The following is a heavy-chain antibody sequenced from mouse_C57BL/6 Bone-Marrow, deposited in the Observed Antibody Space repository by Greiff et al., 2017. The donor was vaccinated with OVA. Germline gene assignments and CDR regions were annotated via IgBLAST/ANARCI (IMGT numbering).Heavy chain of an antibody. CDR2: IDPENGDT. CDR1: GFNIKDDY. D-gene: IGHD1-1*01. Sequence: VQLQQSGAELVRPGASVKLSCTASGFNIKDDYMHWVKQRPEQGLEWIGWIDPENGDTEYASKFQGKATITADTSSNTAYLQLSSLTSEDTAVYYCTAFYYCGSSYWYFDVWGTGTTVTVSS. CDR3: TAFYYCGSSYWYFDV. V-gene: IGHV14-4*01. J-gene: IGHJ1*03.